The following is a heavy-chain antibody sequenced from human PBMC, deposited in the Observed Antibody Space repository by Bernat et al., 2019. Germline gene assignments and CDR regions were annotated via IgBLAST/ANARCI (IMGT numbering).Heavy chain of an antibody. D-gene: IGHD6-13*01. CDR1: GFTFSSYS. CDR2: ISSSSSYI. V-gene: IGHV3-21*01. J-gene: IGHJ6*02. Sequence: EVQLVESGGGLVKPGGSLRLSCAASGFTFSSYSMNWVRQAPGKGLEWVSSISSSSSYIYYADSVKCRFTISRDNAKNSLYLQMNSLRAEDTAVYYCARDAALAAAGVYYYYGMDVWGQGTTVTVSS. CDR3: ARDAALAAAGVYYYYGMDV.